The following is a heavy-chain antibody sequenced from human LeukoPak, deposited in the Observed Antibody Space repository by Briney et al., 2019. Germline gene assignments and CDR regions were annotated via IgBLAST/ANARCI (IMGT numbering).Heavy chain of an antibody. CDR1: GFTFSSYA. V-gene: IGHV3-30*04. D-gene: IGHD5-18*01. Sequence: GGSLRLSCAASGFTFSSYAMHWVRQAPGKGLEWVAFISSDGSNKYYADSVKGRFTISRDNSKNTLYLQMDSLSAEDTAVYYCVKVDTWGQGTLVTVSS. CDR2: ISSDGSNK. CDR3: VKVDT. J-gene: IGHJ4*02.